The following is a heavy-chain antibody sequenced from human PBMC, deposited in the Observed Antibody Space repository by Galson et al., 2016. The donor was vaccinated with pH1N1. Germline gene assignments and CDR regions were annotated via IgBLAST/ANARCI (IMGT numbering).Heavy chain of an antibody. CDR3: ARDRGYGSGTYYFEY. D-gene: IGHD3-10*01. J-gene: IGHJ4*02. CDR2: LYSIFPP. V-gene: IGHV4-59*11. CDR1: GGSIIIHY. Sequence: SETLSLTCTFSGGSIIIHYFIFLLPPPFTFLYFLFSLYSIFPPTYHSSLNIRVTISVDRSKNHFSLKLRSVTAADTAIYYCARDRGYGSGTYYFEYWGQGSLVTVSS.